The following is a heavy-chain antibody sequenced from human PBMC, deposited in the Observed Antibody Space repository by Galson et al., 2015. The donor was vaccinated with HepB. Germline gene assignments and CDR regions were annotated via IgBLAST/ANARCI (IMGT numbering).Heavy chain of an antibody. D-gene: IGHD3-10*01. V-gene: IGHV3-74*01. Sequence: SLRLSCAASGLTFSSYWMHWVRQAPGKGLVWVSRINSDGSSTSYADSVKGRFTISRDNAKNTLYLQMNSLRAEDTAVYYCARDTLLGGYYYGTDVWGQGTTVTVSS. J-gene: IGHJ6*02. CDR3: ARDTLLGGYYYGTDV. CDR1: GLTFSSYW. CDR2: INSDGSST.